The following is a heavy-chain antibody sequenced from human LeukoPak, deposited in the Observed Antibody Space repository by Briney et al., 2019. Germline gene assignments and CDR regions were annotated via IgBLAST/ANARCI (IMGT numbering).Heavy chain of an antibody. CDR3: ARGSFPYYYYYMDV. CDR1: GYTFTSYD. J-gene: IGHJ6*03. Sequence: ASVKASCKASGYTFTSYDINWVRQATGQGLEWMGWMNPNSGNTGYAQKFQGRVTITRNTSISTAYMELSSLRSEDTAVYYCARGSFPYYYYYMDVWGKGTTVTVSS. V-gene: IGHV1-8*03. D-gene: IGHD2/OR15-2a*01. CDR2: MNPNSGNT.